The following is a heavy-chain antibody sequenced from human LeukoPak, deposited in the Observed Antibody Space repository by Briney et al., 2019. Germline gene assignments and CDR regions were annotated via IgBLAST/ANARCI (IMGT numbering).Heavy chain of an antibody. J-gene: IGHJ4*02. CDR3: ARRGQDYYDSSGYKGAVDY. V-gene: IGHV4-34*01. D-gene: IGHD3-22*01. Sequence: SETLSLTCAVYGGSFSGYYWSWIRQPPGKGLEWIGEINHSGSTNYNPSLKSRVTISVDTSKNQFSLKLSSVTAADTAVYHCARRGQDYYDSSGYKGAVDYWGQGTLVTVSS. CDR2: INHSGST. CDR1: GGSFSGYY.